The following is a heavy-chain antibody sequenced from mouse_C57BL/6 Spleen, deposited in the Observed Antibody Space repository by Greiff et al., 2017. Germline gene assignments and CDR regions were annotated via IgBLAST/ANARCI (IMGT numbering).Heavy chain of an antibody. CDR1: GYTFTSYG. D-gene: IGHD2-10*01. CDR2: IYPRSGNT. Sequence: VKLMESGAELARPGASVKLSCKASGYTFTSYGISWVKQRTGQGLEWIGEIYPRSGNTYYNEKFKGKATLTADKSSSTAYMELRSLTSEGSAVYFCARDAYYGNSLDYFDYWGQGTTLTVSS. CDR3: ARDAYYGNSLDYFDY. V-gene: IGHV1-81*01. J-gene: IGHJ2*01.